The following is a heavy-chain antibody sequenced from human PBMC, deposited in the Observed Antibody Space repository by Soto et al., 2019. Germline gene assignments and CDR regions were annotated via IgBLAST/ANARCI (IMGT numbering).Heavy chain of an antibody. CDR1: GFTFSSYA. V-gene: IGHV3-23*01. CDR3: AKGLGAYGDPTIDY. J-gene: IGHJ4*02. CDR2: ISGSGGST. D-gene: IGHD4-17*01. Sequence: EVQLLESGGGLVQPGGSLRLSCAASGFTFSSYAMSWVRQAPGKGLEWVSAISGSGGSTYYADSVKGRFTISRDNSKNPLDLQMNSLRAEDTAVYYCAKGLGAYGDPTIDYWGQGTLVTVSS.